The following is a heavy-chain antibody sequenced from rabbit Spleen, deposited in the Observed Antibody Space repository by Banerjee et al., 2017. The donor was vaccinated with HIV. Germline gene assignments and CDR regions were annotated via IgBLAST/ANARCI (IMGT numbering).Heavy chain of an antibody. V-gene: IGHV1S45*01. Sequence: QEQLVESGGGLVQPEGSLTLTCTASGFSFSAKYYMCWVRQAPGKGLEWIACIDVGSSGSTYYATWAKGRFTISKTSSTTVTLQMTSLTAADTATYFCARDGATYSGPTPLNLWGQGTLVTVS. CDR2: IDVGSSGST. D-gene: IGHD1-1*01. CDR3: ARDGATYSGPTPLNL. CDR1: GFSFSAKYY. J-gene: IGHJ4*01.